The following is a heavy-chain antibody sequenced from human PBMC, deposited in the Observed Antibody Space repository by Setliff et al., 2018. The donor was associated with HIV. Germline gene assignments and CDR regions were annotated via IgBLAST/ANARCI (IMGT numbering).Heavy chain of an antibody. Sequence: PGGSLRLSCEVFGFGFSVYGFHWVRQAPGKGLEWVAVIWYDGGKKEYGDSVKGRFTISRDNAKNSVHLQMNSLRVEDTAVYFCAAQGVLWGQGTQVTVSS. V-gene: IGHV3-33*03. J-gene: IGHJ4*02. CDR3: AAQGVL. CDR1: GFGFSVYG. CDR2: IWYDGGKK.